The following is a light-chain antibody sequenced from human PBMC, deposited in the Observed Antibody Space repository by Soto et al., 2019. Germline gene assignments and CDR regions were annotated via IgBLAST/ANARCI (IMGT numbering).Light chain of an antibody. Sequence: DIQVTQSPSSLSASVGDRLTITCRTSQTVYTFINWYQQKLGEAPNLXIYGASTLQSGVPSRFSGSGSGTEFTLTINTLQPDDFETYYCQQFNSYPWTFGQGTKVDIK. CDR1: QTVYTF. V-gene: IGKV1-39*01. J-gene: IGKJ1*01. CDR2: GAS. CDR3: QQFNSYPWT.